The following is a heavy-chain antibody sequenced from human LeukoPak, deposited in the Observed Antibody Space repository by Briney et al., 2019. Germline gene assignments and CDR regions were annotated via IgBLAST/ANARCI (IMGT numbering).Heavy chain of an antibody. Sequence: ASVKVSCKASGGTFSSYAISWVRQAPGQGLEWMGGIIPIFGTANYAQKFQGRVTITADKSTSTAYMELSSLRSEDTAVYYCARDFYGSGSYYIDYWGQGTLVTVSS. CDR2: IIPIFGTA. CDR3: ARDFYGSGSYYIDY. V-gene: IGHV1-69*06. J-gene: IGHJ4*02. D-gene: IGHD3-10*01. CDR1: GGTFSSYA.